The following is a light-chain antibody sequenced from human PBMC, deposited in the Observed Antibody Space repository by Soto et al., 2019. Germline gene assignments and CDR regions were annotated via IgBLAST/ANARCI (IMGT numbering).Light chain of an antibody. J-gene: IGKJ3*01. CDR1: LSVSSSY. Sequence: EIVLTQSPGTLSLSPGERATLSCRASLSVSSSYLAWYQQKPGQAPRLLIYGASSRATGIPDRFSGSGSGTDFTLTISRLEPEDFVVYYCQQYGSSPFTFGPGTKVDIK. V-gene: IGKV3-20*01. CDR3: QQYGSSPFT. CDR2: GAS.